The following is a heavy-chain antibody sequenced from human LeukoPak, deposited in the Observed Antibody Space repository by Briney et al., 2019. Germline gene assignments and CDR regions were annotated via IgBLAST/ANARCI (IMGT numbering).Heavy chain of an antibody. Sequence: PSETLPLTCTVSGGSISSYYWSWIRQPPGKGLEWIGYIYYSGSTNYNPFLKGRVTISVDTSKNQFSLKLSSVTAADTAMYYCARVHDSDYKIYNWFDPWGQGTLVTVSS. J-gene: IGHJ5*02. V-gene: IGHV4-59*12. CDR2: IYYSGST. CDR1: GGSISSYY. D-gene: IGHD4-11*01. CDR3: ARVHDSDYKIYNWFDP.